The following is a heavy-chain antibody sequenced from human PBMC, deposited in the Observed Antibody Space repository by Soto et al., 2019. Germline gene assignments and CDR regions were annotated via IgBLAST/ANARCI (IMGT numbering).Heavy chain of an antibody. D-gene: IGHD2-21*02. CDR2: IYYSGST. Sequence: SETLSLTCTVTGDSINNRSYYWGWIRQPPGKGLEWSGSIYYSGSTYNNPSLKSRVSMSVDTSKNQFSLKLRSVTAADTALYYCARQRTSVVTQAYFDSWGQGSLVTVSS. CDR1: GDSINNRSYY. V-gene: IGHV4-39*01. CDR3: ARQRTSVVTQAYFDS. J-gene: IGHJ4*02.